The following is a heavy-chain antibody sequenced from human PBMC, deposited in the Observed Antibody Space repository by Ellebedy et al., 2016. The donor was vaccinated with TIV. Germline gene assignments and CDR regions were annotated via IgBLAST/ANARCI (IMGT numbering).Heavy chain of an antibody. D-gene: IGHD3-10*01. V-gene: IGHV3-30-3*01. Sequence: GESLKISXVASQFIFSNYLMHWVRQAPGKGLEWVAIISYDGSNKYSADSVKGRFTISRDNSKNTLYLQMNSLRAEDTAVYYCAKDVSYYGSGSNYWGQGTLVTVSS. CDR2: ISYDGSNK. J-gene: IGHJ4*02. CDR3: AKDVSYYGSGSNY. CDR1: QFIFSNYL.